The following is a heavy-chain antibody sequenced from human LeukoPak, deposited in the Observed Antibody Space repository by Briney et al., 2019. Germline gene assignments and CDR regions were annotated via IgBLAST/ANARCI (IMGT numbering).Heavy chain of an antibody. Sequence: SVKVSCKASGGTFSSYAISWVRQAPGQGLEWMGGIIPIFGTANYAQKFQGRVTITTDESTSTAYMEPSSLRSEDTAVYYCARRTMVRGVPSYYMDVWGKGTTVTVSS. D-gene: IGHD3-10*01. CDR1: GGTFSSYA. CDR2: IIPIFGTA. V-gene: IGHV1-69*05. CDR3: ARRTMVRGVPSYYMDV. J-gene: IGHJ6*03.